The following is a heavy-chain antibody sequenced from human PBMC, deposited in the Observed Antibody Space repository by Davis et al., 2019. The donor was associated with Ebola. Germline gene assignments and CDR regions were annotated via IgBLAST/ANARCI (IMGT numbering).Heavy chain of an antibody. D-gene: IGHD6-19*01. J-gene: IGHJ3*01. CDR2: ISGSGGST. CDR3: AKDTSNVWFDV. Sequence: GGSLRLSCAASGFVFRNYAMSWVRQAPGKGLEWVSAISGSGGSTYYADSVKGRFTISRDNSKNTLHLQMNSLRVEDTAIYYCAKDTSNVWFDVWGQGTMVTVSS. CDR1: GFVFRNYA. V-gene: IGHV3-23*01.